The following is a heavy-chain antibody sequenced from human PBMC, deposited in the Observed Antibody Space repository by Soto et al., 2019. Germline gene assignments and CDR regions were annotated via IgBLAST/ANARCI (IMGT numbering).Heavy chain of an antibody. CDR1: KFTFSRYW. CDR3: ARVASGSYDWFDP. V-gene: IGHV3-74*03. D-gene: IGHD1-26*01. CDR2: INTDGSRT. J-gene: IGHJ5*02. Sequence: EVQLVESGGGLVQPGGSLRLSCAASKFTFSRYWMHWVRQTPGKGLMWVSRINTDGSRTTYADSVKGRFTISRDNAKNTVFLDMNSLRAEDTAVYYCARVASGSYDWFDPLGQGTLVTVSS.